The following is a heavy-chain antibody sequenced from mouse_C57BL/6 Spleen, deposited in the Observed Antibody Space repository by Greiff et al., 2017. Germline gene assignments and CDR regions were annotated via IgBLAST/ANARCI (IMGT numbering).Heavy chain of an antibody. Sequence: ESGPGLVKPSQSLSLTCSVTGYSITSGYYWNWIRQFPGNKLEWMGYISYDGSNNYNPSLKNRISITRDTSKNQFFLKLNSVTTEDTATYYCAREKALTTVVAGAMDDWGQGTSVTVSS. D-gene: IGHD1-1*01. CDR3: AREKALTTVVAGAMDD. V-gene: IGHV3-6*01. J-gene: IGHJ4*01. CDR1: GYSITSGYY. CDR2: ISYDGSN.